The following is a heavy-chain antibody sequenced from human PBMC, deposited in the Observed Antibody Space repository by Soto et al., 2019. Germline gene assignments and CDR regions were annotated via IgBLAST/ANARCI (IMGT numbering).Heavy chain of an antibody. D-gene: IGHD2-2*01. CDR1: GYTFTSYA. V-gene: IGHV1-3*01. J-gene: IGHJ6*02. Sequence: ASVKVSCKXSGYTFTSYAMHWVRQAPGQRLEWMGWINAGNGNTKYSQKFQGRVTITRDTSASTAYMELSSLRSEDTAVYYCARQRLLGYCSSTSCPAVYGMDVWGQGTTVTVSS. CDR3: ARQRLLGYCSSTSCPAVYGMDV. CDR2: INAGNGNT.